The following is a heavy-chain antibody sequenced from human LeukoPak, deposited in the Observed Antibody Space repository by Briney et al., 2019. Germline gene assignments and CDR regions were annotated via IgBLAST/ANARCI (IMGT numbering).Heavy chain of an antibody. Sequence: PSETLSLTCSVSGGSISSYYWSWIRQPPGKGLEWIGYIYYSGSTNYNPSLKSRVTISVDTSKNQFSLKLSSVTAAGTAVYYCARDSLYLFDPWGQGTLVTVSS. J-gene: IGHJ5*02. CDR3: ARDSLYLFDP. CDR2: IYYSGST. D-gene: IGHD2-2*02. V-gene: IGHV4-59*01. CDR1: GGSISSYY.